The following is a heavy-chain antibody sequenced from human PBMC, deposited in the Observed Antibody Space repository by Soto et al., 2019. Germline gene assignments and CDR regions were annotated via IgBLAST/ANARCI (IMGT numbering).Heavy chain of an antibody. D-gene: IGHD2-2*01. CDR1: GYTIASYA. CDR2: ISAYNGNT. V-gene: IGHV1-18*01. CDR3: ARDNPPPEY. J-gene: IGHJ4*02. Sequence: PSASVKVSCKASGYTIASYAISWMRQAPGQGLEWMGWISAYNGNTNYAQKLQGRVTMTTDTSTSIAYMELRSLRSDDTAVYYCARDNPPPEYWGQGTLVTVSS.